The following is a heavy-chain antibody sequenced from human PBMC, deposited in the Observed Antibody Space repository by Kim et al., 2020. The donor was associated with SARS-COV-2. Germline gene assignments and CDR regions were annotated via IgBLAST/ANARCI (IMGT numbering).Heavy chain of an antibody. D-gene: IGHD3-10*01. V-gene: IGHV4-34*01. J-gene: IGHJ4*02. CDR1: GGSFSGYY. CDR2: INHSGST. Sequence: SETLSLTCAVYGGSFSGYYWSWIRQPPGKGLEWIGEINHSGSTNYNPSLKSRVTISVDTSKNQFSLKLSSVTAADTAVYYCARGPKMMTPQKYYYGSGSLPFDYWGQGTLVTVSS. CDR3: ARGPKMMTPQKYYYGSGSLPFDY.